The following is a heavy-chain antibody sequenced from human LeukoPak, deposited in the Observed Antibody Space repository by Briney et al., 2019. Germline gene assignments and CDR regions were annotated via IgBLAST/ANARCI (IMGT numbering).Heavy chain of an antibody. D-gene: IGHD1-26*01. CDR2: ISSSGSTI. CDR3: ASENGSYYYYYYMDV. V-gene: IGHV3-48*03. CDR1: GFTFSSYE. J-gene: IGHJ6*03. Sequence: GGSLRLSFSASGFTFSSYEMNWVRQAPGKGLEWVSYISSSGSTIYYADSVKGRFTISRDNAKNSLYLQMNSLRAEDTAVYYCASENGSYYYYYYMDVCGKRTTVTVSS.